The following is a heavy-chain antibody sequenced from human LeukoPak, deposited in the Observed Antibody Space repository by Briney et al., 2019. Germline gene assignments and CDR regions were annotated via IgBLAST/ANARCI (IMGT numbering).Heavy chain of an antibody. J-gene: IGHJ4*02. CDR1: GFNSNNYA. Sequence: GGSLRLSCAASGFNSNNYAMSWIRQAPGKGLEWVSVISDSASSAYYADSVKGRFTISRDKSKNTLYLQMNSLRAEDTAVYYCAKALEGSSSRTPFYWGQGTLVTVSS. D-gene: IGHD6-6*01. CDR2: ISDSASSA. CDR3: AKALEGSSSRTPFY. V-gene: IGHV3-23*01.